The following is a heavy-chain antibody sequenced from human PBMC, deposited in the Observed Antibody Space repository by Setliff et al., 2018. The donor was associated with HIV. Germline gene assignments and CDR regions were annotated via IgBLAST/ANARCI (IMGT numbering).Heavy chain of an antibody. CDR2: VNSRGYT. V-gene: IGHV4-61*02. Sequence: SETLSLTCTGSGDSISSGIYYWSWIRQPAGKGLEWIGRVNSRGYTEYNPSFKSRVTISVDTSKNQFSLKLSSVTAADTAVYYCARDRLDGHDTSGYYNAYWGQGTLVTVS. D-gene: IGHD3-22*01. CDR1: GDSISSGIYY. CDR3: ARDRLDGHDTSGYYNAY. J-gene: IGHJ4*02.